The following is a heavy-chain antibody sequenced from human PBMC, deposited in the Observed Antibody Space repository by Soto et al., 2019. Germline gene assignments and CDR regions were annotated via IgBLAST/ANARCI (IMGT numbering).Heavy chain of an antibody. D-gene: IGHD1-26*01. CDR3: VKYPPGASVTYYFDY. CDR1: GFTFSSLA. Sequence: GGSLRLSCAASGFTFSSLAMSWVRHAPGKGLEWVSAISGSGGSAYYAESVKGRFTISRENSKNTLYLQMNSRRAEDTAVDYCVKYPPGASVTYYFDYRGQGTRVT. CDR2: ISGSGGSA. J-gene: IGHJ4*02. V-gene: IGHV3-23*01.